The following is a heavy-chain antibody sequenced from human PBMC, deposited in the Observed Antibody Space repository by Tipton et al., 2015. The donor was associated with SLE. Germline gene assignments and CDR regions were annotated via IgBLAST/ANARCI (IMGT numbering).Heavy chain of an antibody. Sequence: SLRLSCAASGFTFSSYWMHWGRPAPGKGLVWVSRINMDGSSTSFADPVKGRFTISRDNAKNTVYMQMNSLRAEDTAVYYCTRATTQSFDYWGQGTLVTVSS. CDR1: GFTFSSYW. V-gene: IGHV3-74*01. CDR3: TRATTQSFDY. D-gene: IGHD5-24*01. CDR2: INMDGSST. J-gene: IGHJ4*02.